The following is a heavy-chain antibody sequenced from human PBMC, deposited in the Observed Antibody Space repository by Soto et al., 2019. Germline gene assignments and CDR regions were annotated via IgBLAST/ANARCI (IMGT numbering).Heavy chain of an antibody. V-gene: IGHV4-39*01. CDR2: IYYSGST. CDR1: GGSISSSSYY. J-gene: IGHJ6*02. CDR3: ASLCVDTAMVYYYYGMDV. D-gene: IGHD5-18*01. Sequence: ETLSLTCTVSGGSISSSSYYWVWIRQPPGKGLEWIGSIYYSGSTYYNPSLKSRVTISVDTSKNQFSLKLSSVTAADTAVYYCASLCVDTAMVYYYYGMDVWGQGTTVTV.